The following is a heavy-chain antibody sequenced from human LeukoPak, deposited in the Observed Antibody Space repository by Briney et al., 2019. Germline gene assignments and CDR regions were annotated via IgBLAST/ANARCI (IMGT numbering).Heavy chain of an antibody. CDR3: ARDTPGGYDFWWFDP. CDR2: NTYFGSA. V-gene: IGHV4-61*01. CDR1: GGSVSSNSNY. J-gene: IGHJ5*02. Sequence: SETLSLTCTVSGGSVSSNSNYWSWIRQPPGKGLEWIGYNTYFGSASYNPSFKSRVTISVDTSKNQFSLKLSSVTAADTAVYYCARDTPGGYDFWWFDPWGQGTLVTVSS. D-gene: IGHD5-12*01.